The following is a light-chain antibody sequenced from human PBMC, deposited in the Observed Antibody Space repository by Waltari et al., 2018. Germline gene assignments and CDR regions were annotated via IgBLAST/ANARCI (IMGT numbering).Light chain of an antibody. CDR2: EVS. CDR3: SSYTTSSAPGV. J-gene: IGLJ1*01. V-gene: IGLV2-14*01. CDR1: DSDVGAYDF. Sequence: QSALTQPASVSGPPGQSITISCSGTDSDVGAYDFVPWYQQHPGKAPHLIIYEVSKRPSGISNRFSASKSGNTASLTISGLQAEDEADYYCSSYTTSSAPGVFGTGTRVTVL.